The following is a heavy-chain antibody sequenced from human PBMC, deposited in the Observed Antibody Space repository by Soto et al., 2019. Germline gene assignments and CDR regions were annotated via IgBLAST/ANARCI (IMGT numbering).Heavy chain of an antibody. D-gene: IGHD2-15*01. CDR1: GFTFSSYA. CDR3: AKEYCSGGTCYGAFDI. Sequence: PVGSLRLSCAASGFTFSSYAMTWVRQAPWEGLEWVSVIGGSGGSIYYADFVKGRLTIARDNSKNTLYLKMNSLRAEDTAVYYCAKEYCSGGTCYGAFDIWGQGTVVTVSS. CDR2: IGGSGGSI. V-gene: IGHV3-23*01. J-gene: IGHJ3*02.